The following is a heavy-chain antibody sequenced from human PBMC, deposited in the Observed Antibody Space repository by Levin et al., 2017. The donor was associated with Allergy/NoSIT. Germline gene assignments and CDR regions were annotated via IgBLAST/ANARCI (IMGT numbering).Heavy chain of an antibody. CDR1: GYTFKNYG. CDR2: ISTHNGNT. CDR3: ARFVVTPVSYFYMDV. D-gene: IGHD2-2*01. V-gene: IGHV1-18*01. J-gene: IGHJ6*03. Sequence: ASVKVSCKASGYTFKNYGISWVRQAPGQGLECMGWISTHNGNTNYAQSFQGRATMTTDTSTSTADMELRSLISDDTAVYYCARFVVTPVSYFYMDVWGKGTTVTVSS.